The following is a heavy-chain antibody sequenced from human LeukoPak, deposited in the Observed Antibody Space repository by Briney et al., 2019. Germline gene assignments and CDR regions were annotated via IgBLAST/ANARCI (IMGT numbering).Heavy chain of an antibody. D-gene: IGHD6-6*01. J-gene: IGHJ4*02. CDR2: ISSSSSYI. CDR3: ATSSSPTYFDY. Sequence: GGSLRLSCAASGFTFSSYSMNWVRQAPGKGLEWVSSISSSSSYIYYADSVKGRFTISRDNAKNSLYLQMKSLRADDTAVYYCATSSSPTYFDYWGQGTLVTVSS. CDR1: GFTFSSYS. V-gene: IGHV3-21*04.